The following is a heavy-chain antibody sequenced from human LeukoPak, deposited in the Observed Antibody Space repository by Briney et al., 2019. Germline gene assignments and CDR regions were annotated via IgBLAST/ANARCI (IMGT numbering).Heavy chain of an antibody. V-gene: IGHV4-4*07. CDR3: ARAQSSSWYIVC. CDR1: GGSINSYY. CDR2: IYTSGST. D-gene: IGHD6-13*01. Sequence: SETLSLTCTVSGGSINSYYWSWIRQPAGKGLEGIGRIYTSGSTDYNPSLKSRVTMSVDTSKNQFSLKLTSVTAADTAVYYCARAQSSSWYIVCWGQGTLVTVSS. J-gene: IGHJ4*02.